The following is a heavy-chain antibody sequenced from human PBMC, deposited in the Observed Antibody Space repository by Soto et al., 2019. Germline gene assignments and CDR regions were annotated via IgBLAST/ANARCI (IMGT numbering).Heavy chain of an antibody. CDR2: ISSSGSTI. V-gene: IGHV3-11*01. Sequence: GESLKISCAASGFTFSDYYMSWIRQAPGKGLEWVSYISSSGSTIYYADSVKGRFTISRDNAKNSLYLQMNSLRAEDTAVYYCARDRGPLSSGWYGNYFDYWGQGTLVTVSS. D-gene: IGHD6-19*01. CDR1: GFTFSDYY. J-gene: IGHJ4*02. CDR3: ARDRGPLSSGWYGNYFDY.